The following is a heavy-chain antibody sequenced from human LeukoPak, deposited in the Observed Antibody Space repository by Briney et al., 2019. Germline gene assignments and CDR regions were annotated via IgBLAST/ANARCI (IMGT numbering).Heavy chain of an antibody. D-gene: IGHD5-18*01. CDR1: GYSFTSYW. V-gene: IGHV5-51*01. Sequence: PGESLKISCKGSGYSFTSYWIGWVRQMPRKGLEWMGIIYPGDSDTRYSPSFQGQVTISADKSISTAYLQWSSLKASDTAMYYCARLKESGYSLLWTFDYWGQGTLVTVSS. J-gene: IGHJ4*02. CDR2: IYPGDSDT. CDR3: ARLKESGYSLLWTFDY.